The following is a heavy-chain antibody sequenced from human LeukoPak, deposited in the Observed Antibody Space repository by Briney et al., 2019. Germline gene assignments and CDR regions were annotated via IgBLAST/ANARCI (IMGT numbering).Heavy chain of an antibody. V-gene: IGHV3-23*01. CDR2: ISGGGGST. CDR1: GFTFSSYA. CDR3: AKEVLADWYFDL. Sequence: GGSLRLSCVASGFTFSSYAMSWVCQAPGKGLEWVSAISGGGGSTYYADSVKGRFTISRDNSKNTLYLQMSSLRAEDTAVYYCAKEVLADWYFDLWGRGTLVTVSS. J-gene: IGHJ2*01. D-gene: IGHD4/OR15-4a*01.